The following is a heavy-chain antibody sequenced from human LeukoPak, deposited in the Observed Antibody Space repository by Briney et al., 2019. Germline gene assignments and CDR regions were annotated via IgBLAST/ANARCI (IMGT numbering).Heavy chain of an antibody. Sequence: ASVKVSCKASGYTFTSYGISWVRQAPGQGLEWMGWISAYNGNTNYAQKLQGRVTMTTDTSTSTAYMELRSLRSDDTAVYYGARDFLMITFGGVEIDYWGQGTLVTVSS. J-gene: IGHJ4*02. CDR3: ARDFLMITFGGVEIDY. CDR2: ISAYNGNT. D-gene: IGHD3-16*01. CDR1: GYTFTSYG. V-gene: IGHV1-18*04.